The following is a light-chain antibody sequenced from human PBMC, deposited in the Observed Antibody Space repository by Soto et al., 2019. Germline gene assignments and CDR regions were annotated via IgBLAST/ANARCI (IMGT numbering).Light chain of an antibody. V-gene: IGLV2-14*03. CDR2: DVS. CDR1: SSDVGGYNY. Sequence: QSALTQPASVSGSPGQSITISCTGTSSDVGGYNYVSWYQQHPGKAPKLMIYDVSNRPSGVSNRFSGSKSGNTASLTISGLQAEDEADHYCRSYTSSSTSYVFGTGTKLTVL. CDR3: RSYTSSSTSYV. J-gene: IGLJ1*01.